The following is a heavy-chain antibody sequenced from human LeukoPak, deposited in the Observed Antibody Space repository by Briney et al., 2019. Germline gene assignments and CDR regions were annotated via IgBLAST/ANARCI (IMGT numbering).Heavy chain of an antibody. J-gene: IGHJ4*02. D-gene: IGHD3-22*01. Sequence: PSETLSLTCAVYGGSFSGYYWSWIRQPPGKGLEWIGEINHSGSTNYNPSLKSRVTISVDTSKNQFSLKPSSVTAADTAVYYCARGERPITMIVVVINNPPYFDYWGQGTLVTVSS. V-gene: IGHV4-34*01. CDR1: GGSFSGYY. CDR3: ARGERPITMIVVVINNPPYFDY. CDR2: INHSGST.